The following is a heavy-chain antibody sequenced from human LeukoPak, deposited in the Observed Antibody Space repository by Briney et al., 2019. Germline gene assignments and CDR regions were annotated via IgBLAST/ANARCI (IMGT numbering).Heavy chain of an antibody. CDR1: GYTFNNYG. D-gene: IGHD3-10*01. V-gene: IGHV3-33*03. Sequence: GGSLRLSCAASGYTFNNYGMHWVRQAPGKGLEWVAVIWFDGINKYYADSVKGRFTISRDNAKNSLYLQMNSLRAEDTAVYYCAIKPYGSGRHIWGQGTMVTVSS. CDR3: AIKPYGSGRHI. CDR2: IWFDGINK. J-gene: IGHJ3*02.